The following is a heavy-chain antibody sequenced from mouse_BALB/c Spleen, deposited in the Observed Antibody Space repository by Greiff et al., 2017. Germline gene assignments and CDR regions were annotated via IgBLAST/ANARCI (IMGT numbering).Heavy chain of an antibody. CDR1: GFTFNTYA. CDR2: IRSKSNNYAT. CDR3: VRQGNYYGAMDY. V-gene: IGHV10-1*02. D-gene: IGHD1-1*01. J-gene: IGHJ4*01. Sequence: EVNLVESGGGLVQPKGSLKLSCAASGFTFNTYAMNWVRQAPGKGLEWVARIRSKSNNYATYYADSVKDRFTISRDDSQSMLYLQMNNLKTEDTAMYYCVRQGNYYGAMDYWGQGTSVTVSS.